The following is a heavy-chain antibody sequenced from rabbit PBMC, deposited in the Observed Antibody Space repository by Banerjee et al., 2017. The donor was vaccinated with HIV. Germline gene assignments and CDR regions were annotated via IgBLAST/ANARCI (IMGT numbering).Heavy chain of an antibody. CDR2: IYGATGSSA. CDR3: ARDLGATYYHGLDL. Sequence: QEQLVESGGGLVQPEGSLTLTCTASGFSFSSHLYMCWVRQAPGKGLELIACIYGATGSSAWYANWAKGRFTISRDNAQNTVSLEMSSLTAVDRATYFCARDLGATYYHGLDLWGPGTLVTVS. D-gene: IGHD1-1*01. CDR1: GFSFSSHLY. V-gene: IGHV1S45*01. J-gene: IGHJ6*01.